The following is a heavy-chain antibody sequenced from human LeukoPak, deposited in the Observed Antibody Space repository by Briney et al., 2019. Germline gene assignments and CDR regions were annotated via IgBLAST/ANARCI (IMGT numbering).Heavy chain of an antibody. J-gene: IGHJ4*02. CDR1: GGSVSNGNYY. CDR3: ARSQNYYGSGDY. V-gene: IGHV4-61*01. CDR2: IYYSGST. D-gene: IGHD3-10*01. Sequence: SETLSLTRTVSGGSVSNGNYYWSWLRQPPGKALEWIGYIYYSGSTYYNPSLEGRVTISVDTSKNQFSVKLSSVTTADTAVYYCARSQNYYGSGDYWSQGTLVTVSS.